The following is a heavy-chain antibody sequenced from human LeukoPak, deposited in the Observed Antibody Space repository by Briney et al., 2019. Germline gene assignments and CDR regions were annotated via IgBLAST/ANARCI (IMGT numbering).Heavy chain of an antibody. J-gene: IGHJ4*02. CDR3: ARGTVTTSFPFDY. CDR2: IYHTATP. V-gene: IGHV4-30-2*01. D-gene: IGHD4-11*01. Sequence: VYIYHTATPSYTPSLKSRVTISVDRSKNQFSLKLSSVTAADTAVYYCARGTVTTSFPFDYWGQGTLVTVSS.